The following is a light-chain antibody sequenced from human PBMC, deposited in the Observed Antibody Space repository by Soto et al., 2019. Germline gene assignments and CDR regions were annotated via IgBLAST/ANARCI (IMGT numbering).Light chain of an antibody. CDR2: LNSDGSH. V-gene: IGLV4-69*01. Sequence: QAVVTQSPSASASLGASVKLTCTLSSGHNSYAIAWHQQRPEKGPGYLMKLNSDGSHSKGDGIPDRFSGSSSGAERYLTISSLQSEDEADYYCQTWGTGIHVFGGGTEVTVL. CDR1: SGHNSYA. CDR3: QTWGTGIHV. J-gene: IGLJ2*01.